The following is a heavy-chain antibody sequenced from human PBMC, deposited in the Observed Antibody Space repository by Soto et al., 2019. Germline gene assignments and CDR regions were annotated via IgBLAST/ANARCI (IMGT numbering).Heavy chain of an antibody. V-gene: IGHV3-48*04. CDR1: GFTFSSYN. CDR3: ARDLIGNYDI. CDR2: ISSSSSTI. Sequence: GGSLRLSCAASGFTFSSYNMNWVRQAPGKGLEWVSYISSSSSTIYYADSVKGRFTISRGNAKNSLFLQMNSLRVEDTAFYYCARDLIGNYDIWGQGTMVTV. D-gene: IGHD4-4*01. J-gene: IGHJ3*02.